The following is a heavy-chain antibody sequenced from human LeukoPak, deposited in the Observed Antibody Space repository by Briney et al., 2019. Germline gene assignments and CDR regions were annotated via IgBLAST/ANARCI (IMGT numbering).Heavy chain of an antibody. CDR3: ARVGDILTGYYIVDYYYMDV. D-gene: IGHD3-9*01. J-gene: IGHJ6*03. Sequence: GGSLRLSCAASGFTFSDYYMSWIRQAPGKGLEWVSYISSSGSTIYYADSVKGRFTISRDNAKNSLYLQMNSLRAEDTAVYYCARVGDILTGYYIVDYYYMDVWGKGTTVTVSS. CDR1: GFTFSDYY. CDR2: ISSSGSTI. V-gene: IGHV3-11*04.